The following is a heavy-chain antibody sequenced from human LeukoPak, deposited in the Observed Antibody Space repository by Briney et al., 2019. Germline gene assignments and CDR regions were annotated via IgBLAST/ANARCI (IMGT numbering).Heavy chain of an antibody. V-gene: IGHV3-23*01. CDR3: AKNRSYCSGGTCYGDY. J-gene: IGHJ4*02. CDR2: ISGNDDST. CDR1: GFAFSNYA. Sequence: QPGGSLRLSCAASGFAFSNYAMSWVRQAPGKGLEWVSSISGNDDSTYYADSVEGRFTLSRDNSKNTLYLQMNTLRAEDTAVYYCAKNRSYCSGGTCYGDYWGQGTLVTVSS. D-gene: IGHD2-15*01.